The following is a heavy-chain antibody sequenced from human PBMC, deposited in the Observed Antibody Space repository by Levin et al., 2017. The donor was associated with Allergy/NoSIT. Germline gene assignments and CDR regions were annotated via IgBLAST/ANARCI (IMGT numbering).Heavy chain of an antibody. CDR3: ARDHCSGGSCYSRFDY. CDR2: INPNSGGT. Sequence: ASVKVSCKASGYTFTGYYMHWVRQAPGQGLEWMGWINPNSGGTNYAQKFQGRVTMTRDTSISTAYMELSRLRSDDTAVYYCARDHCSGGSCYSRFDYWGQGTLVTVSS. CDR1: GYTFTGYY. J-gene: IGHJ4*02. D-gene: IGHD2-15*01. V-gene: IGHV1-2*02.